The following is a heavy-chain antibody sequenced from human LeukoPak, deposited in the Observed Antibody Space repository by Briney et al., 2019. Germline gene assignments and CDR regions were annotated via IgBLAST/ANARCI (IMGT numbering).Heavy chain of an antibody. J-gene: IGHJ4*02. CDR1: GFTVSNNH. Sequence: GGSLRLSCAASGFTVSNNHMSWVRQAPGKGLEWVSVIYSGGSTYYADSVKGRFTISRDDSKNTLYLQMNSLRAEDTAVYYCARDRGAYFYDTGYWGQGTLVTVSS. CDR2: IYSGGST. CDR3: ARDRGAYFYDTGY. D-gene: IGHD3-22*01. V-gene: IGHV3-66*01.